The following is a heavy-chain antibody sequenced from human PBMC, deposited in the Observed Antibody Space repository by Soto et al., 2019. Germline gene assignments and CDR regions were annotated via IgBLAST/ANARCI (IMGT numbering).Heavy chain of an antibody. V-gene: IGHV3-66*01. J-gene: IGHJ3*02. CDR1: GFTVSSNY. CDR3: ARDRVVRGKTDAFDI. D-gene: IGHD3-10*01. Sequence: LRLSCAASGFTVSSNYMSWVRQAPGKGLEWVSVIYSGGSTYYADSVKGRFTISRDNSKNTLYLQMNSLRAEDTAVYYCARDRVVRGKTDAFDIWGQGTMVTVSS. CDR2: IYSGGST.